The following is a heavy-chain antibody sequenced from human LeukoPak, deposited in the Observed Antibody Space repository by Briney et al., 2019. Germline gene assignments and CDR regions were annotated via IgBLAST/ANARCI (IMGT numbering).Heavy chain of an antibody. V-gene: IGHV4-39*01. D-gene: IGHD4-11*01. CDR2: IYYSGST. Sequence: PSETLSLTCTVSGGSISSSSYYWGWIRQPPGKGLVWIGSIYYSGSTYYNPSLKSRVTISVDTSKNQFSLKLSSVTAADTAVYYCARQAYSNYVGFDYWGQGTLVTVSS. J-gene: IGHJ4*02. CDR1: GGSISSSSYY. CDR3: ARQAYSNYVGFDY.